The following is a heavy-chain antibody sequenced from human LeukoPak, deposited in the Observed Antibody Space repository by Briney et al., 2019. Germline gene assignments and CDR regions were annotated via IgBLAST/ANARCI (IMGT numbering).Heavy chain of an antibody. CDR3: ARDPGGSGTYTGRYYYYYMDV. J-gene: IGHJ6*03. CDR1: EFSFNSYA. CDR2: ISGSDGNT. Sequence: GESLKISCVASEFSFNSYAMSWVRQAPGKGLEWVSGISGSDGNTYYADSVKGRFTISRDKSKNTLYLQMNSLRAEDTAVYYCARDPGGSGTYTGRYYYYYMDVWGKGTTVTISS. D-gene: IGHD3-10*01. V-gene: IGHV3-23*01.